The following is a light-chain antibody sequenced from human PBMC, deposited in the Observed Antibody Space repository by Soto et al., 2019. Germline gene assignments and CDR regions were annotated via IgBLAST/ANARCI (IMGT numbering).Light chain of an antibody. J-gene: IGLJ2*01. CDR2: DVS. CDR1: SNDIGAYTY. Sequence: QSVLTQPASVSGSPGQAIPIFCTGNSNDIGAYTYVSWYQQHPGTAPKIMIYDVSNRPSGVSNRFSGSKSGNTASLTISGLQAEDEADYYCSSYTSRSTLLFGGGTKVTVL. CDR3: SSYTSRSTLL. V-gene: IGLV2-14*03.